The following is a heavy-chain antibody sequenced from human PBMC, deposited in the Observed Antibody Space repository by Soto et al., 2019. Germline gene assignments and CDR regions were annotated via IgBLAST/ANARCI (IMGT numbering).Heavy chain of an antibody. V-gene: IGHV3-23*01. CDR1: GFTFSSYA. CDR3: ARAKSSNYYYVPDAFDI. D-gene: IGHD3-22*01. Sequence: GGSLRLSCAASGFTFSSYAMSWVRQAPGKGLEWVSAISGSGGNTYYADSVKGRFTISRDNANNSLYLQMNSLRADDTAIYCCARAKSSNYYYVPDAFDIWGQGTMVTVSS. J-gene: IGHJ3*02. CDR2: ISGSGGNT.